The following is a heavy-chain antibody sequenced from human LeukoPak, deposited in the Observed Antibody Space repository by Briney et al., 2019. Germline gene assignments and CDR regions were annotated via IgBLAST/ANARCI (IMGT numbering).Heavy chain of an antibody. CDR2: INHSGGT. V-gene: IGHV4-34*01. Sequence: SETLSLTCAVYGGSFSGYYWSWIRQPPGKGLEWIGEINHSGGTNYNPSLKSRVTISVDTSKNQFSLKLSSVTAADTAVYYCARHLTVTPDYYYYMDVWGKGTTVTVSS. D-gene: IGHD4-23*01. CDR3: ARHLTVTPDYYYYMDV. J-gene: IGHJ6*03. CDR1: GGSFSGYY.